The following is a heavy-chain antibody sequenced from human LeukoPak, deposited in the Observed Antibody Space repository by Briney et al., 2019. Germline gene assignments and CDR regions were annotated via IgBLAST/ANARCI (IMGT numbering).Heavy chain of an antibody. CDR3: AKDMSGGDCPDY. V-gene: IGHV3-30*09. Sequence: PGGSLRLSCAASGFTFSSYWMSWVRQAPGKGLEWVALISYDGSDKDYAKSVKGRFAISRDNSKNTLYLQMNSLRAEDTAVYHCAKDMSGGDCPDYWGQGTLVTVSS. CDR2: ISYDGSDK. J-gene: IGHJ4*02. CDR1: GFTFSSYW. D-gene: IGHD2-21*02.